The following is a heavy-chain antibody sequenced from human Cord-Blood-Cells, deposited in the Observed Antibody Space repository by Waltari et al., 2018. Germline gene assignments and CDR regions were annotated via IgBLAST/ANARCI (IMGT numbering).Heavy chain of an antibody. V-gene: IGHV4-39*01. Sequence: QLQLQESCPGLVKPSERLSLTCTVSGGSISRSSYYWGWIRPPPGKGLEWIGSIYYSGSTTYNPSLKSRVTISVDTSKNQFSLKLSSVTAADTAVYYCARLGERGYSYGRDYWGQGTLVTVSS. CDR2: IYYSGST. CDR3: ARLGERGYSYGRDY. J-gene: IGHJ4*02. D-gene: IGHD5-18*01. CDR1: GGSISRSSYY.